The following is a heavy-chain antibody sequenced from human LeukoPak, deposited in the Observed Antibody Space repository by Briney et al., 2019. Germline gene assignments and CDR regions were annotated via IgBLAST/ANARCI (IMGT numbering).Heavy chain of an antibody. V-gene: IGHV3-7*01. Sequence: GGSLRLSCAASGFTFSSYWMSWVRQAPGKGLEWVANIKQDGSEKYYVASVKGRFTISRDNAKNSLYLQMNSLRAEDTAVYYCARDFGLRYFDWLLNYGMDVWGQGTTVTVSS. D-gene: IGHD3-9*01. CDR1: GFTFSSYW. CDR3: ARDFGLRYFDWLLNYGMDV. J-gene: IGHJ6*02. CDR2: IKQDGSEK.